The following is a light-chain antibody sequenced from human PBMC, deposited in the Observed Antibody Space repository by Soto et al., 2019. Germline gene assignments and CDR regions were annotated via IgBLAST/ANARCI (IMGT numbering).Light chain of an antibody. CDR2: DDS. CDR1: NMGSKR. Sequence: SYELTQPPSVSVAPGQTARITCGGNNMGSKRVHWYQQKPGQAPVLVVHDDSDRPSGIPERLSGSNSGNTATLSISRVEAGDEADYYWQVWDSSSDHRVFGGGTKLTVL. CDR3: QVWDSSSDHRV. J-gene: IGLJ3*02. V-gene: IGLV3-21*02.